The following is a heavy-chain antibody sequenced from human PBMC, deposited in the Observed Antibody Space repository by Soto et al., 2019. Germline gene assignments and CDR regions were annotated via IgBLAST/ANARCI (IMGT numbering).Heavy chain of an antibody. CDR3: ARDLSSGGTYAFDI. CDR1: GFTFSSYC. Sequence: PGGSLRLACVASGFTFSSYCMHWVRQAPGKGLEWVAVIWYDGTNKYYADSVKARFTISRDNSKNTMYLQMNSLRAEDTAVYYFARDLSSGGTYAFDIWGQGTIVTVSS. J-gene: IGHJ3*02. V-gene: IGHV3-33*01. CDR2: IWYDGTNK. D-gene: IGHD2-15*01.